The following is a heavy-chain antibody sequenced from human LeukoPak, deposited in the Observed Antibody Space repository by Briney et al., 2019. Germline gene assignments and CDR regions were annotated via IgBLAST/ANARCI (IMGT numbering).Heavy chain of an antibody. CDR1: GVTFSSYA. CDR2: VSGSGSST. Sequence: PGGSLRLSCAASGVTFSSYAMSWVRQAPGKGLEWVSSVSGSGSSTYYADSVKGRFTISRDNSKNTLYLQMNSLTAEDTAVYYCAKDQRGYGRIIDYWGQGTLVTISS. D-gene: IGHD3-10*01. V-gene: IGHV3-23*01. CDR3: AKDQRGYGRIIDY. J-gene: IGHJ4*02.